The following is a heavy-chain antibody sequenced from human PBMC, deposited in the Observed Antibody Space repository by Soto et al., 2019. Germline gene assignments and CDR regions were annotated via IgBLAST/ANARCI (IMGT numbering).Heavy chain of an antibody. Sequence: SETLSLTFTVSGGSISSGGYYWSWIRQHPGKGLEWIGYIYYSGSTYYNPSLKSRVTISVDTSKHQFSLKLSSVTAADTAVYYCASAEYCSSTSCYTRGYYFDYWGQGTLVTVS. CDR1: GGSISSGGYY. CDR3: ASAEYCSSTSCYTRGYYFDY. CDR2: IYYSGST. J-gene: IGHJ4*02. D-gene: IGHD2-2*02. V-gene: IGHV4-31*03.